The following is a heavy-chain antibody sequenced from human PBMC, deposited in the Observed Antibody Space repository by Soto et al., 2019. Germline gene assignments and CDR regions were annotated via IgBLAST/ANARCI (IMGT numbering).Heavy chain of an antibody. D-gene: IGHD2-15*01. CDR2: VYSGGST. CDR1: GFTVSSNY. Sequence: EVQLVESGGGLVQPRGSLRLSCAASGFTVSSNYMSWVRQAPGKGLEWVSLVYSGGSTYYADSVKGRFTISRDNSKNTLYLQMNSLRAEDTAVYYCARDGRYCSGGSYYYYYYMDAWGKGTTVTVSS. J-gene: IGHJ6*03. CDR3: ARDGRYCSGGSYYYYYYMDA. V-gene: IGHV3-66*01.